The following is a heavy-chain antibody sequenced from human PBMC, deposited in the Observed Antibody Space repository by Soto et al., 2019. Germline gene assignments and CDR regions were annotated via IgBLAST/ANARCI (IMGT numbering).Heavy chain of an antibody. CDR1: GGSISSSSCY. CDR3: ARLSKLRDFWSGYYHSYYYYMDV. CDR2: IYYSGST. D-gene: IGHD3-3*01. V-gene: IGHV4-39*01. J-gene: IGHJ6*03. Sequence: QLQLQESGPGLVKPSETLSLTCTVSGGSISSSSCYWGWIRQPPGKGLDWSGSIYYSGSTYYNPSLKSRATISVDTSKNQFSLKLSSVTAADTAVYYCARLSKLRDFWSGYYHSYYYYMDVWGKGTKVTV.